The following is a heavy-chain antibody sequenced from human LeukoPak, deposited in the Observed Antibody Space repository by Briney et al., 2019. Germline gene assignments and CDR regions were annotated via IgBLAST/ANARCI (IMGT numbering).Heavy chain of an antibody. CDR2: IHDSGST. J-gene: IGHJ5*02. Sequence: SETLSLTCTVSGGSISSGAYYWTWIRQHPGKGLEWIGYIHDSGSTYYNPSLKSRVIISVDTSKNQFSLKLSSVTAADTAVYYCARDSGTSSGSYSWFDPWGQGTLVTVSS. CDR3: ARDSGTSSGSYSWFDP. D-gene: IGHD3-10*01. V-gene: IGHV4-31*03. CDR1: GGSISSGAYY.